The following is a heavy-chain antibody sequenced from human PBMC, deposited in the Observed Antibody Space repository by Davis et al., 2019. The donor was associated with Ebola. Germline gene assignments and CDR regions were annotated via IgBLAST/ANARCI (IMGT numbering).Heavy chain of an antibody. CDR3: AIHAVAGTTGPLDY. D-gene: IGHD6-19*01. Sequence: SVKVSCKASGGTFSSYAISWVRQAPGQGLEWMGGIIPIFGTANYAQKFQGRVTITADESTSTAYMELSSLRSEDTAVYYCAIHAVAGTTGPLDYWGQGTLVTVSS. J-gene: IGHJ4*02. CDR1: GGTFSSYA. CDR2: IIPIFGTA. V-gene: IGHV1-69*13.